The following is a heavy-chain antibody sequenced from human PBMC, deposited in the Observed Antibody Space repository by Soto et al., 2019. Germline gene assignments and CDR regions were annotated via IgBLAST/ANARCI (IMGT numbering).Heavy chain of an antibody. V-gene: IGHV3-48*03. CDR3: ATVDSSGWDLPLLPDY. J-gene: IGHJ4*02. CDR1: GFTFSSYE. Sequence: EVQLVESGGGLVQPGGSLRLSCAASGFTFSSYEMNWVRQAPGKGLEWVSYISSSGSTIYYADSVKGRFTISRDNAKNSLYLQMNSLRAEDTAVYYCATVDSSGWDLPLLPDYWGQGTLVTVSS. CDR2: ISSSGSTI. D-gene: IGHD6-19*01.